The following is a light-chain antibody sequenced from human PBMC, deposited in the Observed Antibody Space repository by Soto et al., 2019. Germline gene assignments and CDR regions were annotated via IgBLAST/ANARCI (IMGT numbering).Light chain of an antibody. CDR2: SAS. Sequence: EIVLTQSPGTLSLSPGERATLSCRASQTVTSGYVAWYQQKPGQPPSLLIGSASNRAIGVADRCRGTGSGTDFTLTISSLEPEDFGVYYCQQYSVSPWSTFGQGNRLEIK. CDR3: QQYSVSPWST. CDR1: QTVTSGY. V-gene: IGKV3-20*01. J-gene: IGKJ2*01.